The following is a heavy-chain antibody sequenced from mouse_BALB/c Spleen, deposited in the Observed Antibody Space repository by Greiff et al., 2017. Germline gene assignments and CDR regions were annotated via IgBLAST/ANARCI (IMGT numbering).Heavy chain of an antibody. CDR1: GYTFTSYT. V-gene: IGHV1-4*02. CDR3: ARDLCSYGSSHGGFAD. J-gene: IGHJ3*01. D-gene: IGHD1-1*01. Sequence: QVQLQQSAAELARPGASVKMSCKASGYTFTSYTMHWVKQRPGQGLEWIGYINPSSGYTEYNQKFKDKTTLTADKSSSTAYMQLSSLTSEDSAVYYCARDLCSYGSSHGGFADWGQGTLVTVSA. CDR2: INPSSGYT.